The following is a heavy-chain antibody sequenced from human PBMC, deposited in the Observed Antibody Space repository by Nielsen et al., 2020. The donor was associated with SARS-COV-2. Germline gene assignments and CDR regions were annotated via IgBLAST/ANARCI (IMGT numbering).Heavy chain of an antibody. CDR3: AKEARYSYGPFDY. Sequence: GGSLRLSCAASGFTFSSYGMHWVRQAPGKGLEWVAVISYDGSNKYYADSVKGRFTISRDNSKNTLYLQMNSLRAEDTAVYYCAKEARYSYGPFDYWGQETLVTVSS. CDR1: GFTFSSYG. J-gene: IGHJ4*02. V-gene: IGHV3-30*18. D-gene: IGHD5-18*01. CDR2: ISYDGSNK.